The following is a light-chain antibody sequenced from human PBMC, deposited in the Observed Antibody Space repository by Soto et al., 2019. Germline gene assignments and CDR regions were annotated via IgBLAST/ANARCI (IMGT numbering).Light chain of an antibody. CDR3: SSYTTSNTYV. Sequence: QSALTQPASVSGSPGQSITFSCTGTSSDIGVYNYVSWYQQHPGKAPKLMIYEVNNRPSGVSNRFSGSKSGNTASLTIPGLQAEDEADYYCSSYTTSNTYVFGTATKLTVL. V-gene: IGLV2-14*01. J-gene: IGLJ1*01. CDR2: EVN. CDR1: SSDIGVYNY.